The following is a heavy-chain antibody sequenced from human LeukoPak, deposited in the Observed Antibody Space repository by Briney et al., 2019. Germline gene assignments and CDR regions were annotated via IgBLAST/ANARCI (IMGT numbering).Heavy chain of an antibody. CDR2: IYNSGIT. CDR3: ATTSGSFDH. Sequence: PSETLSLTCSVSGASISTYHWSWIRQPAGKGVEWIGRIYNSGITKYNQSLESRVTMSVDTSTNQFSLKLSSVTAADTAVYYCATTSGSFDHWGQGALVIVSS. CDR1: GASISTYH. V-gene: IGHV4-4*07. D-gene: IGHD3-3*01. J-gene: IGHJ4*02.